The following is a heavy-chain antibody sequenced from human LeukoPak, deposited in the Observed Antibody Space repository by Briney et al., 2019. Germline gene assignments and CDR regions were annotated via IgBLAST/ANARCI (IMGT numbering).Heavy chain of an antibody. CDR2: IKEDGGEK. D-gene: IGHD6-19*01. Sequence: GGALRLSCAASGFTFSSYWMSWVRQAPGKGVEGVANIKEDGGEKYYVDTVKGGVTISRENEKNSLYLQMNSLRAEDTAVYYCARALGRGGWYAGNWGQGNLVSVSS. CDR1: GFTFSSYW. V-gene: IGHV3-7*01. J-gene: IGHJ4*02. CDR3: ARALGRGGWYAGN.